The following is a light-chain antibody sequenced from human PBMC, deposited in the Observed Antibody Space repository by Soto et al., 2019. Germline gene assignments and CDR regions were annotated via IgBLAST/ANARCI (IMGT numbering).Light chain of an antibody. CDR3: SSFRSGSVVL. Sequence: QSALTQPASVSGSPGQSITISCTGTSSDVGGYNYVSWYQQHPGKAPKLVIYGVSSRPSGVSARFSGSKFQNTASLTISGLQAEDEADYYCSSFRSGSVVLFGGGTKLTVL. V-gene: IGLV2-14*01. CDR1: SSDVGGYNY. CDR2: GVS. J-gene: IGLJ3*02.